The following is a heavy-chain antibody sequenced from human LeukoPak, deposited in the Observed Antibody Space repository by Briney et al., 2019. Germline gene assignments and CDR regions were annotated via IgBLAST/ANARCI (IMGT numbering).Heavy chain of an antibody. D-gene: IGHD1-26*01. Sequence: SVKVSCKASGGTFSSYAISWVRQAHGQGLEWMGRIIPILGIANYAQKFQGRVTITADKSTSTAYMELSSLRSEDTAVYYCARIPSGSDWGQGTLVTVSS. V-gene: IGHV1-69*04. CDR1: GGTFSSYA. CDR2: IIPILGIA. CDR3: ARIPSGSD. J-gene: IGHJ4*02.